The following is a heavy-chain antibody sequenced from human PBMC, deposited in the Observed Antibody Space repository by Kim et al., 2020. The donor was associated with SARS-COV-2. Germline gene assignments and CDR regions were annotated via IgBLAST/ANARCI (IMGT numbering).Heavy chain of an antibody. J-gene: IGHJ6*02. CDR3: ARDRTRDFASYTMDV. D-gene: IGHD3-9*01. V-gene: IGHV3-21*03. Sequence: GGSLRLSCAASGFTFSTYSMNWVRQAPGKGLEWVSSISTSSSFIYYADSVKGRFTISRDNAKNSLYLQMNNLRAEDTAVYYCARDRTRDFASYTMDVWGQGTTVTVSS. CDR2: ISTSSSFI. CDR1: GFTFSTYS.